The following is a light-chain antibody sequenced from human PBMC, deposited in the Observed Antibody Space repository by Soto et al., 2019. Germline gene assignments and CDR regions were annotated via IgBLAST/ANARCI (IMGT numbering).Light chain of an antibody. Sequence: DIQMTHSPSTLSASVGDRVTITCRASQSISSWLAWYQQKPGKAPKLLIYKASSLESGVPSRFSGSGSGTDFTLTISCLQSEDFATYYCQQYYSFPPTFGQGTKVDIK. CDR3: QQYYSFPPT. V-gene: IGKV1-5*03. CDR1: QSISSW. CDR2: KAS. J-gene: IGKJ1*01.